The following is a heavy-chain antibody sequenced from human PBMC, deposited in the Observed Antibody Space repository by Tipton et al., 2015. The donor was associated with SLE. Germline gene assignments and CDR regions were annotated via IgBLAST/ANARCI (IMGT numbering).Heavy chain of an antibody. Sequence: GLVKPSEILSLACSVSGDSVTLGDSYWGWIRQPPGKGLEFIGSISHFGATHYNVSLKSRVTMSVDTSKNQFSLNLSSVTTADTAVYYCARHRDYGAFDIWGQGTMVTVSS. CDR1: GDSVTLGDSY. CDR3: ARHRDYGAFDI. D-gene: IGHD3-16*01. CDR2: ISHFGAT. J-gene: IGHJ3*02. V-gene: IGHV4-39*01.